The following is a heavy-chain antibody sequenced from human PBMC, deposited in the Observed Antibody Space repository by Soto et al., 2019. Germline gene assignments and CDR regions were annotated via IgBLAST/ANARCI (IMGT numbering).Heavy chain of an antibody. D-gene: IGHD5-12*01. CDR1: GLTCSSHW. J-gene: IGHJ4*02. CDR3: TRGASGYGNFDS. V-gene: IGHV3-74*01. CDR2: VSGDGSVT. Sequence: PGGSLRLSCVASGLTCSSHWMHWVRLAPGKGLVWVSRVSGDGSVTNYADSVEGRFTISRDNAKNTLYLQMNSLRDEDTAVYFCTRGASGYGNFDSWGQGTLVTVSS.